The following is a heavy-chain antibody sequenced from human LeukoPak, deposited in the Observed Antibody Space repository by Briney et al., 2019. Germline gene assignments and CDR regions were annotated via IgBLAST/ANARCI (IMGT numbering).Heavy chain of an antibody. Sequence: PSETLSLTCTVSGGSITSSSYYWGWIRQPPGKGLEWIGSIYYSGSTFNNPSLKGRVTISVDTSKNQLSLNLSSVTAADTAVYYCARRWTGYSYGDAFDIWGQGTVVTVSS. V-gene: IGHV4-39*01. CDR2: IYYSGST. CDR3: ARRWTGYSYGDAFDI. J-gene: IGHJ3*02. CDR1: GGSITSSSYY. D-gene: IGHD5-18*01.